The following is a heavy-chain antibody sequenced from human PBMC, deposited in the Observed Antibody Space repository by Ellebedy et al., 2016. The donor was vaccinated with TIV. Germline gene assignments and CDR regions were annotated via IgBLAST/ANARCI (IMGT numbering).Heavy chain of an antibody. CDR3: ARHRDFHFDY. J-gene: IGHJ4*02. CDR1: GYSSTSYW. CDR2: IYLGDSDT. V-gene: IGHV5-51*01. D-gene: IGHD3-3*01. Sequence: GESLKISCNGSGYSSTSYWIGWVRQIPGKGLEWMGIIYLGDSDTRDSPSFQGQVTISADKSISTAYLQWSSLNASDTAMYYCARHRDFHFDYWGQGTLVTVSS.